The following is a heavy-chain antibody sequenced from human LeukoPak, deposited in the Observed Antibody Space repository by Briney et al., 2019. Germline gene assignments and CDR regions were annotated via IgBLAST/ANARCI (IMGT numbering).Heavy chain of an antibody. J-gene: IGHJ4*02. V-gene: IGHV3-64*01. CDR1: GFIFSNYA. D-gene: IGHD3-22*01. CDR2: ISSNGDTT. Sequence: GGSLRLSCAASGFIFSNYAMHWVRQAPGKGLEFVSSISSNGDTTYYANSVKGRFTISRDNSKNTLYLQMGSLRAEDMAVYYCARGPRNYFDYSGYYSYWGQGTLLTVSS. CDR3: ARGPRNYFDYSGYYSY.